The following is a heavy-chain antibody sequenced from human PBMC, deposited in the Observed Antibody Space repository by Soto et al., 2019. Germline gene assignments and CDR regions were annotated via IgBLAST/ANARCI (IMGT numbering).Heavy chain of an antibody. CDR1: GYMFTTYG. CDR2: ISGSNGNT. Sequence: VASVKVSCKASGYMFTTYGISWVRQAPGQGLEWVAWISGSNGNTDYGKKFQGRVNVTTETSTSTVYLEVRSLRFDDTAVYYCARDLGIYRAPFYMDHWDPGTLVTVSS. V-gene: IGHV1-18*04. J-gene: IGHJ4*02. D-gene: IGHD3-16*01. CDR3: ARDLGIYRAPFYMDH.